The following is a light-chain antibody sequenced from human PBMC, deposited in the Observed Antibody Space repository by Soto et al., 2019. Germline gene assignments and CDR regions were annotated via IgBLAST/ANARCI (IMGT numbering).Light chain of an antibody. J-gene: IGKJ1*01. CDR2: GTS. CDR3: QQYGSSPT. Sequence: EIVLTQSPGTLSLSPGERATLSCRASQSVGRDYLAWSKQKPGQAPRLLIHGTSYRATGIPDRFRGSGSGTDFILTIRRLEPEDFAVYYCQQYGSSPTFGQGTKVEIK. V-gene: IGKV3-20*01. CDR1: QSVGRDY.